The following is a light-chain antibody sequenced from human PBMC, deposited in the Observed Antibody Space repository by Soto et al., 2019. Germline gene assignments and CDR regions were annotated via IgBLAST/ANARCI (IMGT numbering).Light chain of an antibody. J-gene: IGKJ2*01. CDR2: DET. CDR1: QSVFIC. Sequence: DIQMTQSPSTLSASPGDRVTLTCRASQSVFICFAWYQHKPGRAPNLFIFDETNLESGVPERFSGGGFETEFTLTISSLEPDDFATYYCQQYSSNSFTFGHGTKRDI. V-gene: IGKV1-5*01. CDR3: QQYSSNSFT.